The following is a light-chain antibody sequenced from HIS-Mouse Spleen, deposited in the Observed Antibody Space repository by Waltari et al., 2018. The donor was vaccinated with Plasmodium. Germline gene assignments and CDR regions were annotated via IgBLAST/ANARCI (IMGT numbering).Light chain of an antibody. Sequence: EIVMTQPPATLSVPPGERATLSCRASQSVSSNLAWYQQKPGQAPRLLLYGASTRATGIPARFSGRGSGTEFTLTISSLQSEDFAVYYCQQYNNWSFTFGPGTKVDIK. CDR3: QQYNNWSFT. CDR1: QSVSSN. J-gene: IGKJ3*01. CDR2: GAS. V-gene: IGKV3-15*01.